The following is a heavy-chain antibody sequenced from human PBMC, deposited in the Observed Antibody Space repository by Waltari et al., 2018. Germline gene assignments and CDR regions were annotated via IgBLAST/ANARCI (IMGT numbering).Heavy chain of an antibody. J-gene: IGHJ4*02. D-gene: IGHD4-17*01. CDR3: TREGATVATTFDY. CDR2: ISSASGYI. Sequence: EVQLVESGGGLVQPGGSLRLSCAASGFTFSSYDMSWVRQAPGKGLEWVSYISSASGYIYYADSGKGRFTISRDNAKNSLSLQMSSLRAEDTAVYYCTREGATVATTFDYWGQGVLVTVSS. V-gene: IGHV3-21*04. CDR1: GFTFSSYD.